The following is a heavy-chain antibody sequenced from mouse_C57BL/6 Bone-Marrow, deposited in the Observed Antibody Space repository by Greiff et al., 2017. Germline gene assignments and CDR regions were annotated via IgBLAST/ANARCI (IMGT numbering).Heavy chain of an antibody. V-gene: IGHV1-18*01. Sequence: EVQLQQSGPELVKPGASVKIPCKASGYTFTDYNMDWVKQSHGKSLEWIGDINPNNGGTNYNQKFKGKATLTVDKSSSTAYMELRSLTSEDTAVYYCAREGTVVDPFAYWGQGTLGTGSA. J-gene: IGHJ3*01. D-gene: IGHD1-1*01. CDR2: INPNNGGT. CDR3: AREGTVVDPFAY. CDR1: GYTFTDYN.